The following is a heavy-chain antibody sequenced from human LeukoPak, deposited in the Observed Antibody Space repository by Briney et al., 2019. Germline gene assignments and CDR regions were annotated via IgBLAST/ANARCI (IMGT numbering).Heavy chain of an antibody. Sequence: GGSLRLSCAASGFTFSSYSMNWVRQAPGKGLEWVSYISSSSSTIYYADSVKGRFTISRDNAKNSLYLQMNSLRAEDTAVYYCARIASPNYLTVTTLTAYGMDVWGQGTTVTVSS. CDR3: ARIASPNYLTVTTLTAYGMDV. D-gene: IGHD4-17*01. J-gene: IGHJ6*02. CDR2: ISSSSSTI. CDR1: GFTFSSYS. V-gene: IGHV3-48*04.